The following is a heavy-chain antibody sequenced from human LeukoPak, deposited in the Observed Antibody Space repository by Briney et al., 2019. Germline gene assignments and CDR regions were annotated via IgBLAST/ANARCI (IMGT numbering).Heavy chain of an antibody. J-gene: IGHJ4*02. D-gene: IGHD6-6*01. Sequence: PSQTLSLTCTVSGGSISSGGYYWSWIRQPPGKGLEWIGYIYHSGSTYYNPSLKSRVTISVDRSKNQFSLKLSSVTAADTAVYYCARGEQLVPGYWGQGTLVTVSS. V-gene: IGHV4-30-2*01. CDR2: IYHSGST. CDR1: GGSISSGGYY. CDR3: ARGEQLVPGY.